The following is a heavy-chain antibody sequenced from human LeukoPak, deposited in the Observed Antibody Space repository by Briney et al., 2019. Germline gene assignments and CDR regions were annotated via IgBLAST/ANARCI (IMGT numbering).Heavy chain of an antibody. D-gene: IGHD5-24*01. CDR1: GFTFSSYA. CDR2: ISYDGSNK. V-gene: IGHV3-30-3*01. Sequence: GRSLRLSCAASGFTFSSYAMHWVRQAPGKGLEWVAVISYDGSNKYYADSVKGRFTISRDNSKNTLYLQINSLSAEDTAVYYCARESRDGYNGEDYWGQGTLVTVSS. CDR3: ARESRDGYNGEDY. J-gene: IGHJ4*02.